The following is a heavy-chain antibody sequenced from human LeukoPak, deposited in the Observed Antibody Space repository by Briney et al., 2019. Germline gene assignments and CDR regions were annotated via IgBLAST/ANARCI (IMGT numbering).Heavy chain of an antibody. CDR2: ISRSGSTI. Sequence: PGGSLRLSCAASGFTFSSYEMNWVRQAPGKGLEWVSYISRSGSTIYYADSVKGRFTISRDNAKNSLYLQMNSLRAEDTAVYYCARFIAAPYYFDYWGQGTLVTVSS. V-gene: IGHV3-48*03. J-gene: IGHJ4*02. CDR1: GFTFSSYE. CDR3: ARFIAAPYYFDY. D-gene: IGHD6-13*01.